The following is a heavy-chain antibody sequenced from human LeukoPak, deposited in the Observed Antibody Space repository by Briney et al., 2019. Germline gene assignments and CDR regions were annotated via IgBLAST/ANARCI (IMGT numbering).Heavy chain of an antibody. CDR1: GYTFTSYG. J-gene: IGHJ3*02. V-gene: IGHV1-18*01. Sequence: GASVKVSCKASGYTFTSYGISWVRQAPGQGLEWMGWIGAYNGNTNYAQKLQGRVTMTTDTSTSTAYMELRSLRSDDTAVYYCARVVVVAATRGDAFDIWGLGTMVTVSS. D-gene: IGHD2-15*01. CDR2: IGAYNGNT. CDR3: ARVVVVAATRGDAFDI.